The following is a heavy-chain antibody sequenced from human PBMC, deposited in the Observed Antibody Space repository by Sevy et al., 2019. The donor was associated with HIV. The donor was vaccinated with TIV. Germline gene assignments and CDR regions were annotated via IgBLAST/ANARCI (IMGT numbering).Heavy chain of an antibody. V-gene: IGHV3-23*01. CDR2: ISGSGGST. D-gene: IGHD2-2*01. J-gene: IGHJ1*01. Sequence: GGSLRLSCAASGFTFSSYAMSWVRQAPGKGLEWVSAISGSGGSTYYADSVKGRFTISRDNSKNTLYLQMNSLRAEDTAVYYCAKVTHHQEDIVVVPAAQRGYFQHWGQGTLVTVSS. CDR1: GFTFSSYA. CDR3: AKVTHHQEDIVVVPAAQRGYFQH.